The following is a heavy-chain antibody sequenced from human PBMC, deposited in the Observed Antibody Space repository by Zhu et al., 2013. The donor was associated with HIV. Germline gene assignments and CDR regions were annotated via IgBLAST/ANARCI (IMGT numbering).Heavy chain of an antibody. D-gene: IGHD5-12*01. CDR2: IVPVFGTI. J-gene: IGHJ4*02. V-gene: IGHV1-69*01. CDR3: AREQYMGYGGLELDY. CDR1: GDTFSSYA. Sequence: QVQLVQSGAEMKKPGSSVKVSCKTPGDTFSSYAIAWVRQAPGQGLEWVGGIVPVFGTINYAQKFQARVTIVADASTSTAYMELSSLRYEDTAIYYCAREQYMGYGGLELDYWGQGTLVSVSS.